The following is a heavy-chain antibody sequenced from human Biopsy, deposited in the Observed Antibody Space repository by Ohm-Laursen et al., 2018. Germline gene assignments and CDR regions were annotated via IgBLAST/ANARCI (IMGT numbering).Heavy chain of an antibody. D-gene: IGHD3-22*01. CDR3: AREGDDSSGYTPHYFDY. J-gene: IGHJ4*02. V-gene: IGHV3-33*01. CDR1: GFTFSIYG. Sequence: SLRLSCSAPGFTFSIYGMHWVRQAPGKGLEWVAVIWYDGSNKYYADSVRGRFTISRDDPKNTLYLQMNSLRAEDTAVYYCAREGDDSSGYTPHYFDYWGQGTLVTVSS. CDR2: IWYDGSNK.